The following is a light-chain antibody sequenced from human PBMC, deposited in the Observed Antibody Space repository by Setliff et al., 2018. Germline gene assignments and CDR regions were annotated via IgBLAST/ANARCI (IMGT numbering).Light chain of an antibody. Sequence: KSTISCSGSSSNIGNNYVSWYQQLPGTAPKLLIYDNERPSGIPDRFSASKSGTSATLGVTGLQTGDEADYYCGAWGRSLSVYVFGTGTKSPS. V-gene: IGLV1-51*01. CDR1: SSNIGNNY. J-gene: IGLJ1*01. CDR2: DNE. CDR3: GAWGRSLSVYV.